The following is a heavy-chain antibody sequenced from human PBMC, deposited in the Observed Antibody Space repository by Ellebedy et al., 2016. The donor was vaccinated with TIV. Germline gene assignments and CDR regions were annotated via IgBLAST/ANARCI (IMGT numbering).Heavy chain of an antibody. CDR2: INPSGGST. CDR1: GYTFSTYY. CDR3: AKSRSSGWLHTPDY. V-gene: IGHV1-46*04. D-gene: IGHD6-19*01. Sequence: AASVKVSCKASGYTFSTYYMHWVRQAPGQGLEWLGIINPSGGSTTYAQNLQGRVTMTRDTSTTTVYLELSSLRSEETAVYYCAKSRSSGWLHTPDYWGQGTLVIVSS. J-gene: IGHJ4*02.